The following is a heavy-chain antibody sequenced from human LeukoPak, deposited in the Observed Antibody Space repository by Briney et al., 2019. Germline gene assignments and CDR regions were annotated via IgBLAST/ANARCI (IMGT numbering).Heavy chain of an antibody. J-gene: IGHJ4*02. Sequence: PGGSLRLSCAASGFTFSSYSMNWVRQAPGKGLEWVSSISSSSSYIYYADSVKGRFTISRDNAKNSLYLQMNSLRAEDTAVYYCARDHYDSSGYYSIDYWGQGTLVTVSS. CDR2: ISSSSSYI. CDR3: ARDHYDSSGYYSIDY. V-gene: IGHV3-21*01. CDR1: GFTFSSYS. D-gene: IGHD3-22*01.